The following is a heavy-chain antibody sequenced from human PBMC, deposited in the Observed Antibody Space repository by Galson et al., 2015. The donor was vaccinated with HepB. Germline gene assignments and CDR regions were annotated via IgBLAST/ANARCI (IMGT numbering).Heavy chain of an antibody. CDR1: GFTFSSYA. V-gene: IGHV3-23*01. Sequence: SLRLSCAASGFTFSSYAMSWVRQAPGKGLKWVSAISGGGGSTYYADSVEGRFTISRDNSKNTLYLQMNSLRAEDTAVYYCAKPPVFQHPEIDYWGQGTLVTVSS. CDR3: AKPPVFQHPEIDY. D-gene: IGHD2-2*01. CDR2: ISGGGGST. J-gene: IGHJ4*02.